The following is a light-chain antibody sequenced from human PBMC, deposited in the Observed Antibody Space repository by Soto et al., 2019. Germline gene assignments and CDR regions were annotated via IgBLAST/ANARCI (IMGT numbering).Light chain of an antibody. J-gene: IGLJ1*01. CDR2: DVS. CDR3: CSYAGSYTYV. V-gene: IGLV2-11*01. Sequence: LTQPASVSGSPGQSITISCTGTSSDVGTYNYVSWYQQHPGKAPKLMIYDVSKRPSGVPDRFSGSKSGNTASLTISGLQAEDEADYYCCSYAGSYTYVFGTGTKVTVL. CDR1: SSDVGTYNY.